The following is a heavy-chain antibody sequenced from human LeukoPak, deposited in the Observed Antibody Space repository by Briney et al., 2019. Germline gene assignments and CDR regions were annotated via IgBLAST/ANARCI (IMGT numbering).Heavy chain of an antibody. J-gene: IGHJ4*02. CDR1: GFTFSNYW. CDR3: ARSADSSGYFREITLYYFDY. Sequence: PGGSLRLSCAASGFTFSNYWMSWVRQAPGKGLEWVANIKQNGGEKYYVDSVKGRFTISRDNAKNSLYLQMNSLRAEDTAVYYCARSADSSGYFREITLYYFDYWGQGTLVTVSS. V-gene: IGHV3-7*03. CDR2: IKQNGGEK. D-gene: IGHD3-22*01.